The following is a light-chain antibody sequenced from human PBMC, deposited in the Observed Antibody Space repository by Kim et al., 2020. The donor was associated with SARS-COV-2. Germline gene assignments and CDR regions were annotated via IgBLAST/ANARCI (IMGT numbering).Light chain of an antibody. Sequence: SSELTQDPAVSVALGQTVRITCQGDSLRSYYATWYQQKPGQAPILVIYAKNNRPSGIPDRFSGSSSGNTASLTITGTQAGDEADYYCNSRDSNANVVFGG. CDR3: NSRDSNANVV. V-gene: IGLV3-19*01. CDR2: AKN. CDR1: SLRSYY. J-gene: IGLJ2*01.